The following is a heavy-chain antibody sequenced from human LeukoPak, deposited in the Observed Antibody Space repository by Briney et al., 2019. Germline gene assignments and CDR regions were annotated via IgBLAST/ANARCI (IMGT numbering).Heavy chain of an antibody. CDR2: FDPEDGET. D-gene: IGHD6-19*01. J-gene: IGHJ4*02. CDR1: GYTLTELS. V-gene: IGHV1-24*01. Sequence: ASVKVSCKVSGYTLTELSMHLVRQAPGKGLEWMGGFDPEDGETIYAQKFQGRVTMTEDTSTDTAYMELSSLRSEDTAVYYCATESTAVAAPIWDYWGQGTLVTVSS. CDR3: ATESTAVAAPIWDY.